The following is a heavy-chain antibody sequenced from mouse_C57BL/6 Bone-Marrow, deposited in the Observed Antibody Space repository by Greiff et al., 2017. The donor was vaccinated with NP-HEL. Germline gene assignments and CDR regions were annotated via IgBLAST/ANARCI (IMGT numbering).Heavy chain of an antibody. J-gene: IGHJ2*01. D-gene: IGHD1-1*01. CDR1: GYTFTDYE. V-gene: IGHV1-15*01. CDR3: TRWGFYYGSSDYFDY. CDR2: IDPETGGT. Sequence: VKLVESGAELVRPGASVTLSCKASGYTFTDYEMHWVKQTPVHGLEWIGAIDPETGGTAYNQKFKGKAILTADKSSSTAYMELRSLTSEDSAVYYCTRWGFYYGSSDYFDYWGQGTTLTVSS.